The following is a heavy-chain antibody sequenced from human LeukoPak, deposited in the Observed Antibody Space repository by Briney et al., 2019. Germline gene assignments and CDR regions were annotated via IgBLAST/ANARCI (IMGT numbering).Heavy chain of an antibody. J-gene: IGHJ6*03. CDR1: GGSISSITYY. D-gene: IGHD3-10*01. V-gene: IGHV4-39*07. CDR2: MYYRGNT. CDR3: ARTTMVRGTYYMDV. Sequence: SETLSLTCTVSGGSISSITYYWGWIRQPPGKGLEWVGHMYYRGNTFYSPSLKSRVTISVDTSKNQFSLKLSSVTAADTAVYYCARTTMVRGTYYMDVWGKGTTVTISS.